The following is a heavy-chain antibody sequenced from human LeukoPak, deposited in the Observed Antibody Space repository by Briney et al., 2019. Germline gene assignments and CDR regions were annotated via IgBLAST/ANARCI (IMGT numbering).Heavy chain of an antibody. J-gene: IGHJ6*02. CDR1: GFTFGDYA. CDR3: TRGLGSGSYYYHYYYGMDV. V-gene: IGHV3-49*04. D-gene: IGHD3-10*02. Sequence: GGSLRLSCTASGFTFGDYAMSWVRQAPGKGLEWVGFIRSKAYGGTTEYAASVKGRFTISRDDSKSIAYLQMNSLKTEDTAVYYCTRGLGSGSYYYHYYYGMDVWGQGTTVTVSS. CDR2: IRSKAYGGTT.